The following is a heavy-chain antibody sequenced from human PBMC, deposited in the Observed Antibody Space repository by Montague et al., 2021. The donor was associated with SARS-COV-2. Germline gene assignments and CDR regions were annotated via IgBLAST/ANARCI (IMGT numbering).Heavy chain of an antibody. J-gene: IGHJ6*02. CDR1: GDSVSSNSAT. V-gene: IGHV6-1*01. Sequence: CAISGDSVSSNSATWNWVRQSPSRGPEWLGRTYYRSKWYNDYAVXXRCRVTINPDTSKNQFSLQLNSVTPEDTAIYYCTSGREGNYNVMDVWGQGTTVTVSS. D-gene: IGHD1-1*01. CDR3: TSGREGNYNVMDV. CDR2: TYYRSKWYN.